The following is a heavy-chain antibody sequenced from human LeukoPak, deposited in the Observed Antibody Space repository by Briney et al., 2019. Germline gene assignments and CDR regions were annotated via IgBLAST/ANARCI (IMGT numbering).Heavy chain of an antibody. CDR2: ISNNGGYT. Sequence: GGSLRLSCAASGFTFSSYAMHWVRQAPGKGLEWVSAISNNGGYTYYADSVQGRFTISRDNSESTLCLQMNSLRAEDTAVYYCAKQLGYCSDGSCYFPYWGQGTLVTVSS. CDR1: GFTFSSYA. D-gene: IGHD2-15*01. V-gene: IGHV3-23*01. J-gene: IGHJ4*02. CDR3: AKQLGYCSDGSCYFPY.